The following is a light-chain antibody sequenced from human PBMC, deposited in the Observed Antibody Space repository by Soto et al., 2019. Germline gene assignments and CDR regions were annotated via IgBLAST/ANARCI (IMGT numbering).Light chain of an antibody. Sequence: DIQMTQSPSTLSASVGDRVTITCRASQSIVRWLARYQQKPGKAPKLLIYDASSLEGGVPSRFSGSGSGTECTLTISSLQPDECATYYCQEYNSYSWTFGQGTKVEIK. V-gene: IGKV1-5*01. CDR1: QSIVRW. CDR3: QEYNSYSWT. J-gene: IGKJ1*01. CDR2: DAS.